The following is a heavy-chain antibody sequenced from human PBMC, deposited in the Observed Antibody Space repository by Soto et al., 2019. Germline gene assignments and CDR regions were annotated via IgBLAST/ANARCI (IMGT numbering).Heavy chain of an antibody. D-gene: IGHD3-16*01. CDR1: GFYFSGYW. Sequence: GGSLRLSCAASGFYFSGYWMHWVRQVPGKGLVWVSRINTDGSSTLYADSVRGRFTISRDNSKNTLYLQMNSLRAEDTAVYYCAKGRAARGPGLYYFDYWGQGTLVTVSS. CDR3: AKGRAARGPGLYYFDY. V-gene: IGHV3-74*01. J-gene: IGHJ4*02. CDR2: INTDGSST.